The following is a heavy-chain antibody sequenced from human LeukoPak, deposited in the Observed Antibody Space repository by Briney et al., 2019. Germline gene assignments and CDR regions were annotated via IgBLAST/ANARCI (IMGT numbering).Heavy chain of an antibody. CDR2: ISPYNDNT. Sequence: ASVKVSCKASGYPFTLYGISWVRQAPGKGLEWMGWISPYNDNTKYAQKMQDRVTMTTDTSTTTAYMELISLRFDDTAIYYCARERTGSDGFDIWGQGTMVTVSS. D-gene: IGHD1-14*01. V-gene: IGHV1-18*01. CDR1: GYPFTLYG. CDR3: ARERTGSDGFDI. J-gene: IGHJ3*02.